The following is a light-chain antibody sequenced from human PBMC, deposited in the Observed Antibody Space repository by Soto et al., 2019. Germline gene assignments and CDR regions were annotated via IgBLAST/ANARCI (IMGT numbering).Light chain of an antibody. CDR1: QSISYY. J-gene: IGKJ1*01. CDR2: GAS. CDR3: QQSYTTPWT. Sequence: DIQMTQSPSSLSASVGDRVTITCRAGQSISYYLNWFQQKPWKAPKLLIYGASNLETGVPSRFSGSGSGTDFTLTISDLQPEYFATYYCQQSYTTPWTVGLGTKVDVK. V-gene: IGKV1-39*01.